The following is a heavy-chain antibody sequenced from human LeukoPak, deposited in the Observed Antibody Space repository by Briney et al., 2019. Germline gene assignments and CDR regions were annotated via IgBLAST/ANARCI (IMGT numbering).Heavy chain of an antibody. V-gene: IGHV4-59*01. J-gene: IGHJ6*03. CDR1: GGSISSYY. D-gene: IGHD3-3*01. CDR2: IYYSGST. CDR3: ARGFLEWPAYYYYMDV. Sequence: PSETLSLTCTVSGGSISSYYWSWIRQPPGKGLEWIGYIYYSGSTSYNPSLKSRVTISVDTSKNQFSLKLSSVTAADTAVYYCARGFLEWPAYYYYMDVWGKGTTVTVSS.